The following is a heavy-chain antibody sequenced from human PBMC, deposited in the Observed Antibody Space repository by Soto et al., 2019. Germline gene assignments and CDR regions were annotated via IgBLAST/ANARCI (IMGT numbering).Heavy chain of an antibody. D-gene: IGHD3-16*01. J-gene: IGHJ4*02. CDR2: TSYDGSNA. Sequence: QVQLVESGGGVVQPGTSLRLSCVGSGFTFRSFVIHWVRQAPGKGLEWVALTSYDGSNANYGDSVKGRFTISRNNSKNTVDLQMDSLRVEDTALYYGARWGTTGGLDFWGQGTLVSVSS. V-gene: IGHV3-30*03. CDR1: GFTFRSFV. CDR3: ARWGTTGGLDF.